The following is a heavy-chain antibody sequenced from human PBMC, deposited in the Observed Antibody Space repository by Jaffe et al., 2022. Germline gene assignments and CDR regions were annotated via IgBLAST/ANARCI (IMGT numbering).Heavy chain of an antibody. J-gene: IGHJ1*01. CDR2: IYYSGST. CDR1: GGSVSSGSYY. V-gene: IGHV4-61*01. D-gene: IGHD3-10*01. Sequence: QVQLQESGPGLVKPSETLSLTCTVSGGSVSSGSYYWSWIRQPPGKGLEWIGYIYYSGSTNYNPSLKSRVTISVDTSKNQFSLKLSSVTAADTAVYYCAREGSGSYYDLQHWGQGTLVTVSS. CDR3: AREGSGSYYDLQH.